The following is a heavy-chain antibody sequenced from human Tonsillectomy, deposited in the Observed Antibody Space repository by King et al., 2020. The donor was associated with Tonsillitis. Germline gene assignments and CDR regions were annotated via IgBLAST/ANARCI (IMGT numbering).Heavy chain of an antibody. Sequence: VQLVESGGGVVQPGRSLRLSCAASGFTFSKFGIHWVRQAPDKGLDWVALISHDGSNAYYADSVKGRFTISRDNSENTVYLQMNSLRIEDIAVYYCARETASATFYDYSGVMDVWGQGTTVSVSS. D-gene: IGHD4-11*01. V-gene: IGHV3-30-3*01. CDR2: ISHDGSNA. J-gene: IGHJ6*02. CDR3: ARETASATFYDYSGVMDV. CDR1: GFTFSKFG.